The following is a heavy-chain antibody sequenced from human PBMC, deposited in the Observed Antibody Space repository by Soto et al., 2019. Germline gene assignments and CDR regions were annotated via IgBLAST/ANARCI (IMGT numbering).Heavy chain of an antibody. J-gene: IGHJ5*02. CDR1: GGSISSYY. CDR2: IYYSGST. CDR3: ASSTAQYNWFDP. D-gene: IGHD4-17*01. Sequence: QVQLQESGPGLVKPSETLSLTCTVSGGSISSYYWSWIRQPPGKGLEWIGYIYYSGSTNYNPSLKSRVTISVDTSKNQFSLKLSSVTAADTAVYYCASSTAQYNWFDPWGQGTLVTASS. V-gene: IGHV4-59*01.